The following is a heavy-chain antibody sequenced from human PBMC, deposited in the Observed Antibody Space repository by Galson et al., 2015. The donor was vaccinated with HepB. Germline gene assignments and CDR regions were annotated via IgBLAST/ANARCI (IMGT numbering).Heavy chain of an antibody. Sequence: SLRLSCAASGFTFSSYAMHWVRQAPGKGLEWVAVISSDGSNKYYADSVKGRFTISRDNFKNTLYLQMNSLRAEDTAVYYCARDLWYGDRVWIYLDYWGQGTLITVSS. CDR3: ARDLWYGDRVWIYLDY. D-gene: IGHD2-21*02. V-gene: IGHV3-30-3*01. CDR2: ISSDGSNK. J-gene: IGHJ4*02. CDR1: GFTFSSYA.